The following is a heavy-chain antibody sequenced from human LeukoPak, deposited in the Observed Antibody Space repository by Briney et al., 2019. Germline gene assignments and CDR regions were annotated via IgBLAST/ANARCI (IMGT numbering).Heavy chain of an antibody. V-gene: IGHV1-2*02. CDR1: GYAFTGYY. J-gene: IGHJ4*02. CDR2: INPNSGGT. CDR3: ARGGYYYDSSGYYSSFDY. Sequence: ASVKVSCKASGYAFTGYYMHWVRQAPGQGLEWMGWINPNSGGTNYAQKFQGRVTMTRDTSISTAYMELSRLRSDDTAVYYCARGGYYYDSSGYYSSFDYWGQGTLVTVSS. D-gene: IGHD3-22*01.